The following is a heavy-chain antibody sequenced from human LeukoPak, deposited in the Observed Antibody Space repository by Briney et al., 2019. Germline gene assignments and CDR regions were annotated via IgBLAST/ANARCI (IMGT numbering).Heavy chain of an antibody. V-gene: IGHV3-53*01. CDR3: ARRAGGYSHPYDY. CDR2: IYSGGTT. D-gene: IGHD4-23*01. J-gene: IGHJ4*02. CDR1: GFTVSGNY. Sequence: GGSLRHSCAVSGFTVSGNYMSWVRQAPGKGLEWVSLIYSGGTTYYADSVKGRFTISRDNSKNTLYLQMNSLRAEDAAVYYCARRAGGYSHPYDYWGQGILVTVSS.